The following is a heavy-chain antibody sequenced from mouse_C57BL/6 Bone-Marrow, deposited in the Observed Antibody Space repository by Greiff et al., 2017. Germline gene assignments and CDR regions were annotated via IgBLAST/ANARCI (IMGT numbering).Heavy chain of an antibody. V-gene: IGHV1-64*01. CDR1: GYTFTSYW. D-gene: IGHD2-4*01. CDR3: ARSYDYDPFAY. Sequence: QVQLQQPGAELVKPGASVKLSCKASGYTFTSYWMHWVKQRPGQCLEWIGMIHPNSGSTNYNEKFKSKATLTVDKSSSTAYMQLSSLTSEDSAVYYCARSYDYDPFAYWGQGTLVTVSA. J-gene: IGHJ3*01. CDR2: IHPNSGST.